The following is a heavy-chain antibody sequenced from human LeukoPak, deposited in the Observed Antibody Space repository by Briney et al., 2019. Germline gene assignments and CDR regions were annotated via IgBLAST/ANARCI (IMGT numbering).Heavy chain of an antibody. Sequence: GGSLRLSCAASGFTFSSYWMTWVRQAPGKGLEWVANIKHNGDELNYVDSVEDRFTMSRDNAKNSLYLQMNSLRAEDTAVYYCARVQWELRGVGSYFEYWGQGALVTVSS. CDR3: ARVQWELRGVGSYFEY. CDR1: GFTFSSYW. J-gene: IGHJ4*02. V-gene: IGHV3-7*01. D-gene: IGHD1-26*01. CDR2: IKHNGDEL.